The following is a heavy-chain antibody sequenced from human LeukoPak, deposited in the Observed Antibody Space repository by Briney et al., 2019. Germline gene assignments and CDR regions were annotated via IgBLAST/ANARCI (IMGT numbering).Heavy chain of an antibody. CDR1: GGSFSGYY. Sequence: SETLSLTCAVYGGSFSGYYWSWIRQPPGKGLEWIGEINHSGSTNYNPSLKSRVTISVDTSKNQFSLKLSSVTAADTAVYYCARGLAGGWYPSYFDYWGQGTLVTVSS. J-gene: IGHJ4*02. V-gene: IGHV4-34*01. CDR2: INHSGST. D-gene: IGHD6-19*01. CDR3: ARGLAGGWYPSYFDY.